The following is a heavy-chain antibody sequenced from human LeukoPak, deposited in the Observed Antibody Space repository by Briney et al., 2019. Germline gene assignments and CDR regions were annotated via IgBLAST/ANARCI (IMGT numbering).Heavy chain of an antibody. Sequence: ASVKVSCKASGYTFTGYYMHWVRQAPGQGLEWMGWINPNSGGTNYAQKFQGRVTMTRDTSTSTAYTELSRLRSDDTAVYYCARVSGGYSGYEGWGQGTLVTVSS. D-gene: IGHD5-12*01. CDR2: INPNSGGT. V-gene: IGHV1-2*02. J-gene: IGHJ4*02. CDR3: ARVSGGYSGYEG. CDR1: GYTFTGYY.